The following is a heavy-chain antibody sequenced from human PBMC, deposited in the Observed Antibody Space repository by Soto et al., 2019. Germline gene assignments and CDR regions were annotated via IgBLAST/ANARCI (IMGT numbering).Heavy chain of an antibody. CDR3: AGRMSIAVGNFDY. CDR2: IYWNDDK. Sequence: QITLKESGPTLVKPTQTLTLTCTFSGFSLSTSGVGGGWIRQPPGKAMEWLALIYWNDDKRYSPSLRSRLSITRDTSERQVVLTRTNMDPVDTATYFCAGRMSIAVGNFDYWGQGTLVTVSS. J-gene: IGHJ4*02. CDR1: GFSLSTSGVG. V-gene: IGHV2-5*01. D-gene: IGHD2-21*01.